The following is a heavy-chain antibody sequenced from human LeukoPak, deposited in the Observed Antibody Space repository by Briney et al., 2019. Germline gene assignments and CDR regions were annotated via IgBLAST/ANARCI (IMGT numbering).Heavy chain of an antibody. V-gene: IGHV3-23*01. D-gene: IGHD3-10*01. Sequence: TGGSLRLSCAASGFTFSSYAVSWVRQAPGKGLEWVSTITISATNTYYADSVRGRFTISRDNSKNTLDLQMNSLRVEDTAVYYCVRDRAPWGGALGGAKGMDVWGEGTTVTVSS. J-gene: IGHJ6*04. CDR3: VRDRAPWGGALGGAKGMDV. CDR1: GFTFSSYA. CDR2: ITISATNT.